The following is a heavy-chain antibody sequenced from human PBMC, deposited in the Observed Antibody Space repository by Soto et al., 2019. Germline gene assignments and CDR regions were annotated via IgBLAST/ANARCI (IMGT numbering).Heavy chain of an antibody. CDR2: ISYDGSNK. J-gene: IGHJ6*02. V-gene: IGHV3-30-3*01. Sequence: GSLRLSCAASGFTFSSYAMHWVRQAPGKGLEWVAVISYDGSNKYYADSVKGRFTISRDNSKNTLYLQMNSLRAEDTAVYYCARDGYYYDSSGYQTGHMDVWGQGTTVTVSS. CDR1: GFTFSSYA. D-gene: IGHD3-22*01. CDR3: ARDGYYYDSSGYQTGHMDV.